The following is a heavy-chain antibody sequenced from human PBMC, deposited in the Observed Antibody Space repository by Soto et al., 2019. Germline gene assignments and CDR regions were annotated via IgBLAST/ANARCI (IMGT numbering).Heavy chain of an antibody. Sequence: SETLSLTCTVSGGSISSSSYYWGWIRQPPGKGLEWIGSIYYSGSTYYNPSLKSRVTISVDTSKNQFSLKLSSVTAADTAVYYCARREAVAGSDYFDYWGQGTLVTAPQ. D-gene: IGHD6-19*01. CDR2: IYYSGST. CDR3: ARREAVAGSDYFDY. V-gene: IGHV4-39*01. CDR1: GGSISSSSYY. J-gene: IGHJ4*02.